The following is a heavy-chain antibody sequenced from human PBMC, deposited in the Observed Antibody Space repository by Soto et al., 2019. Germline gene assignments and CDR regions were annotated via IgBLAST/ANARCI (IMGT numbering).Heavy chain of an antibody. D-gene: IGHD2-21*02. Sequence: GGSLRLSCGGSGFIFSRYGMHWVRQAPGKGLEWVTGISYDGGERFYADSVKGRFTISRDNSKNRLDLQMSSLRPEDTAVYYCARDLPLYCRGDCNFDFWGQGTLVTVSS. CDR2: ISYDGGER. CDR1: GFIFSRYG. CDR3: ARDLPLYCRGDCNFDF. V-gene: IGHV3-30*03. J-gene: IGHJ4*02.